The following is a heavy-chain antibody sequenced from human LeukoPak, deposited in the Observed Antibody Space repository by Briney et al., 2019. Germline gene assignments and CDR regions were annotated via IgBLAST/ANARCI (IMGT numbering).Heavy chain of an antibody. J-gene: IGHJ4*02. CDR1: GFTFGSYE. V-gene: IGHV3-48*03. CDR2: ISSSGRTI. CDR3: AREPRDAYNKPSFDY. D-gene: IGHD5-24*01. Sequence: GGSLRLSCAASGFTFGSYEMNWVRQAPGKALEWVSYISSSGRTIYYADSVKGRFAISRDNAKNSLYLLMSSLRAEDTAVYYCAREPRDAYNKPSFDYWGQGTLVPVSS.